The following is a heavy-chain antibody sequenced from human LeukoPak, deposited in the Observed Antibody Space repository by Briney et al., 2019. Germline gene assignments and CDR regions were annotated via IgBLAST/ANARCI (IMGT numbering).Heavy chain of an antibody. Sequence: ASVKVSCKASGYTFTSYYMHWVRQAPGQGLEWMGIINPSGGNTSYAQKFQGRVTMTRDMSTSTVYMELSSLRSEDTAVYYCAREAGYYDSSGYLDYWGQGTLVTVSS. J-gene: IGHJ4*02. CDR2: INPSGGNT. V-gene: IGHV1-46*01. CDR1: GYTFTSYY. D-gene: IGHD3-22*01. CDR3: AREAGYYDSSGYLDY.